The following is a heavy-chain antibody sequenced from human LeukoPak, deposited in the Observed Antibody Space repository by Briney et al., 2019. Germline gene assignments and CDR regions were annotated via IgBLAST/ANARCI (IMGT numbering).Heavy chain of an antibody. Sequence: SQTLSLTCAISGDSVSSNSVTWNWIRQSPSSGLEWLGRTYCRSTWYNDYAVSVRGRITVNPDTSKNQFSLHLNSVTPEDTAVYYCARRLTQYDCFDPWGQGILVTVSS. CDR1: GDSVSSNSVT. CDR3: ARRLTQYDCFDP. J-gene: IGHJ5*02. D-gene: IGHD2-2*01. CDR2: TYCRSTWYN. V-gene: IGHV6-1*01.